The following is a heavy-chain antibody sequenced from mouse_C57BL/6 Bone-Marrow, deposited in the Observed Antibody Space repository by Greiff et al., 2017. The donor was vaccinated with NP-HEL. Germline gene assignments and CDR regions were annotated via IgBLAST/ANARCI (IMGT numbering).Heavy chain of an antibody. Sequence: EVQGVESGAELVKPGASVKLSCTASGFNITDYYMHWVKQRTEQGLEWIGRIDPEDGETKYAPKFQGKATITADTSSNTAYLQLSSLTSEDTAVYYCANDYYGTPYYFDYWGQGTTLTVSS. J-gene: IGHJ2*01. CDR2: IDPEDGET. CDR1: GFNITDYY. V-gene: IGHV14-2*01. CDR3: ANDYYGTPYYFDY. D-gene: IGHD1-1*01.